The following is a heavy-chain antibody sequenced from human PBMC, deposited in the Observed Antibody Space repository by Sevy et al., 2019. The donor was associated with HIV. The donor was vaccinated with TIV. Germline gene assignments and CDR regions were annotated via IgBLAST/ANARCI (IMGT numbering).Heavy chain of an antibody. CDR2: IYYSGST. CDR1: GGSISSYY. V-gene: IGHV4-59*01. CDR3: ARELEILHFDY. Sequence: SETLSLTCTVSGGSISSYYWSWIRQPPGKGLEWIEYIYYSGSTNYNPSLKSRVTISVDTSKNQFSLKLSSVTAADTAVYYCARELEILHFDYWGQGTLVTVSS. J-gene: IGHJ4*02. D-gene: IGHD3-10*01.